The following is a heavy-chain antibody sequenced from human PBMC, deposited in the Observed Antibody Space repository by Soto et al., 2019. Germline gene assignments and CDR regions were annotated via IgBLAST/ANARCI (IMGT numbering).Heavy chain of an antibody. CDR1: GASISGYY. D-gene: IGHD2-15*01. V-gene: IGHV4-4*07. CDR2: FYTSGSANT. Sequence: QMQLQESGPGLVKPSETLSLTCIVSGASISGYYWSWVRQPAGKGLEWIGRFYTSGSANTNYNPSLKSLVTMSVDTSKNNFSLKMTSVTAADTAVYYCVRESGGGGYCSGGSCYGMDVWGQGTTVTVSS. J-gene: IGHJ6*02. CDR3: VRESGGGGYCSGGSCYGMDV.